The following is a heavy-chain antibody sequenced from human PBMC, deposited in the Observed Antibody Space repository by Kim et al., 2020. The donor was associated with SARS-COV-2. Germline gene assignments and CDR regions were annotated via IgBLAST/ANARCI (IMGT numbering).Heavy chain of an antibody. CDR3: AKPYAWTNHYFYGLDV. D-gene: IGHD2-2*01. Sequence: GGSLRLSCAASGFSFSGYAMTWVRQAPGKGLEWVSTITGSGDNTYYAVSVKGRFTISRDNSKNTLYVQMNSLRAEDTAVYYCAKPYAWTNHYFYGLDVWGQGTTVTVSS. J-gene: IGHJ6*02. CDR1: GFSFSGYA. CDR2: ITGSGDNT. V-gene: IGHV3-23*01.